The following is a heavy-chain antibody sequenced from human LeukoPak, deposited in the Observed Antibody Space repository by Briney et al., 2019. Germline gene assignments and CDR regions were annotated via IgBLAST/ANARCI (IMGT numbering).Heavy chain of an antibody. CDR3: ATLPAAIMGYYYYYMDV. D-gene: IGHD2-2*02. CDR2: FDPEDGET. CDR1: GYTLTELS. Sequence: ASVKVSCKVSGYTLTELSMHWVRQAPGKGLEWMGGFDPEDGETIYAQKFQGRVTMTEDTSTDTAYMELSSLRSEDTAVYYCATLPAAIMGYYYYYMDVRGKGTTVTVSS. J-gene: IGHJ6*03. V-gene: IGHV1-24*01.